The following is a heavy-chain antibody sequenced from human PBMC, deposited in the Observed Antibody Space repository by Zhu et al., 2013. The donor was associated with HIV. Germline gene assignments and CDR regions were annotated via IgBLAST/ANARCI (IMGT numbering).Heavy chain of an antibody. D-gene: IGHD1-26*01. CDR2: INSDGSST. J-gene: IGHJ4*02. Sequence: EVQLVESGGGLVQPGGSLRLSCAASGFTFSSYWMHWVRQAPGKGLVWVSRINSDGSSTSYADSVKGRFTISRDNSKNTLYLQMNSLRAEDTAVYYCAKDRRWEREPDYWGQGTLVTVSS. CDR1: GFTFSSYW. CDR3: AKDRRWEREPDY. V-gene: IGHV3-74*01.